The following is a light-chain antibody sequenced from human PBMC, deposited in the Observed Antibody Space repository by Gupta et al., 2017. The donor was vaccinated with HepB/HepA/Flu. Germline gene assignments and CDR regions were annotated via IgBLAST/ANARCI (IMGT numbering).Light chain of an antibody. CDR3: QPWGT. V-gene: IGKV3-20*01. Sequence: EIVLTQSPGTLSLSPGERATLSCRTSQSVSSSYLAWYQQKPGQAPRLIIYGASSRATGITDRFSGSGSGTDFTRTRSRLEPEDSAVDYGQPWGTFGPGTKVDIK. J-gene: IGKJ3*01. CDR2: GAS. CDR1: QSVSSSY.